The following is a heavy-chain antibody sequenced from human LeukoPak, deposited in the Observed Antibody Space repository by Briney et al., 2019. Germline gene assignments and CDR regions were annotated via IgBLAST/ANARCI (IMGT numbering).Heavy chain of an antibody. CDR3: ARAALGYYYMDV. D-gene: IGHD3-16*01. V-gene: IGHV4-38-2*02. J-gene: IGHJ6*03. Sequence: SETLSLTCTVSGYSTSSGYYWGWIRQPPGKGLEWIGSIYHSGSTYYNPSLKSRVTISVDTSKNQFSLKLSSVTAADTAVYYCARAALGYYYMDVWGKGTTVTVSS. CDR2: IYHSGST. CDR1: GYSTSSGYY.